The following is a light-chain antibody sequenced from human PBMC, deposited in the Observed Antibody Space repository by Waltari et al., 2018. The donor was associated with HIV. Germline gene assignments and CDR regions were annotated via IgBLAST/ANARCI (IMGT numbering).Light chain of an antibody. CDR2: DAS. J-gene: IGKJ1*01. Sequence: VLTQPPVSLCLSPGERATLPCGASHTLNSNFLAWFQQRLGLPSGLLIYDASKRASGVPDRFSGAGSGTDFTLTINRLDPEDSAVYFCQQYSSSPWTFGQGTKV. CDR3: QQYSSSPWT. V-gene: IGKV3D-20*01. CDR1: HTLNSNF.